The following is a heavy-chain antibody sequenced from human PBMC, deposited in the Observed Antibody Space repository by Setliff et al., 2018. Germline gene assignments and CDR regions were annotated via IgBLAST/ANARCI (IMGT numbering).Heavy chain of an antibody. D-gene: IGHD4-17*01. J-gene: IGHJ3*02. Sequence: SETLSLTCAVYGGSFSGYYWSWIRQPPGKGLEWIGEINHSGSTNYNPSLKSRVTISVDTSKNQFSLKPSSVTAADTAVYYCARDPLTTNRRRAFDIWGQGTMVTVSS. CDR2: INHSGST. CDR3: ARDPLTTNRRRAFDI. CDR1: GGSFSGYY. V-gene: IGHV4-34*01.